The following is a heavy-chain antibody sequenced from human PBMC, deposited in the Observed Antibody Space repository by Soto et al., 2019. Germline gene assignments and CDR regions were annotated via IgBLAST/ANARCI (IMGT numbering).Heavy chain of an antibody. CDR3: AKFSPYCSSTTCYAFDI. D-gene: IGHD2-2*01. J-gene: IGHJ3*02. CDR1: GFTFSSYA. CDR2: ISGSGGST. V-gene: IGHV3-23*01. Sequence: GGSLRLSCAASGFTFSSYAMSWVRQAPGKGLEWVSAISGSGGSTYYAVSVKGRFTISRDNSKNTLYLQMNSLRAEDTAVYYCAKFSPYCSSTTCYAFDIWVQGTMVTVSS.